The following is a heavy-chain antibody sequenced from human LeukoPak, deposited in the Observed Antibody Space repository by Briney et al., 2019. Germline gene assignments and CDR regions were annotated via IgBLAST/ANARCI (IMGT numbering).Heavy chain of an antibody. CDR3: ATDGGPAYSSSWYLY. V-gene: IGHV3-48*03. Sequence: GGTLRLSCAASGFTFSSYEMNWVRQAPGKGLEWVSYISSSGSTIYYADSVKGRFTISRDNAKNSLYLQMNSLRAEDTAVYYCATDGGPAYSSSWYLYWGQGTLVTVSS. J-gene: IGHJ4*02. CDR1: GFTFSSYE. D-gene: IGHD6-13*01. CDR2: ISSSGSTI.